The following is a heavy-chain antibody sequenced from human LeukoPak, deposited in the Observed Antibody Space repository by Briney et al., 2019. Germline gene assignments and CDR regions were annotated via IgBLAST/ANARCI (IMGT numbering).Heavy chain of an antibody. CDR2: MNPNSGNT. D-gene: IGHD2-2*01. Sequence: ASVKVSCTASEYTFTTYDINWVRQASGQGLEWMGWMNPNSGNTQYAQKFQGRVTMTRNTSISTAYMELSSLTSEDTAVYYCARVRDCSSTTCFRSRGNWFDPWGQGTLVIVSS. CDR3: ARVRDCSSTTCFRSRGNWFDP. V-gene: IGHV1-8*01. CDR1: EYTFTTYD. J-gene: IGHJ5*02.